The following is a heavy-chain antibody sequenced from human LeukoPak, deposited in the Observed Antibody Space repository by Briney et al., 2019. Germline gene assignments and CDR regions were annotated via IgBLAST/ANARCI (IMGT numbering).Heavy chain of an antibody. D-gene: IGHD5-12*01. CDR1: GFTFSSYG. CDR2: ISYDGSNK. V-gene: IGHV3-30*03. Sequence: GGSLRLSCAASGFTFSSYGMHWVRQAPGKGPEWVAVISYDGSNKYYADSVKGRFTISRDNSKNTLYLQMNSLRAEDTAVYYCARGYSGYFYYWGQGTLVTVSS. CDR3: ARGYSGYFYY. J-gene: IGHJ4*02.